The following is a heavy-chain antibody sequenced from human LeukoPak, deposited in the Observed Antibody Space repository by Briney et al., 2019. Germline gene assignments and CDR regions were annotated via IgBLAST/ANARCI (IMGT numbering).Heavy chain of an antibody. Sequence: PGRSLRLSCAASGFTFSSYAMSWVRQAPGKGLEWVSATSGSDGTTYYADSVKGRFTISRDNSKNTLYLQMDSLRAEDTAVYYCARGKTGDSWGQGTLVTVSS. D-gene: IGHD7-27*01. CDR2: TSGSDGTT. V-gene: IGHV3-23*01. J-gene: IGHJ4*02. CDR1: GFTFSSYA. CDR3: ARGKTGDS.